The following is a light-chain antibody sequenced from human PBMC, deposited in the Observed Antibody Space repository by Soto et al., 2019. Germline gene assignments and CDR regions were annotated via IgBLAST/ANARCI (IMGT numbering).Light chain of an antibody. CDR1: SNDIGGYNY. V-gene: IGLV2-14*03. CDR3: SSYGASSTL. CDR2: DVS. Sequence: QSALTQPASVSGSPGQSITIPCTGTSNDIGGYNYVSWYQQHPGKVPKLIIFDVSYRPSGISARFSGSKSGNTASLTISGLQPEDEADYYCSSYGASSTLFGGGTKLTVL. J-gene: IGLJ2*01.